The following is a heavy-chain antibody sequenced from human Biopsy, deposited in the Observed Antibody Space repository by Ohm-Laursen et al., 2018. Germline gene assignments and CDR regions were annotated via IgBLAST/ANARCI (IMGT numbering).Heavy chain of an antibody. CDR2: VFWDDDK. J-gene: IGHJ1*01. V-gene: IGHV2-5*02. CDR1: GFSLSTTGVG. Sequence: TQTLTLTCAFSGFSLSTTGVGVTGIRQPPGKALECFAVVFWDDDKRYSPSQKNRVTITKDSSEIQVVLTVTNMDPVDTATYYCAHVFEGYFQHWGQGTLVTVSS. CDR3: AHVFEGYFQH.